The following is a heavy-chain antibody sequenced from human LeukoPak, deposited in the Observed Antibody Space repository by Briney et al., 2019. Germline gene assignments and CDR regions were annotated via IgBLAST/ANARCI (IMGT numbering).Heavy chain of an antibody. J-gene: IGHJ6*02. CDR1: GFTFSNYA. V-gene: IGHV3-30*18. CDR3: AKGSGGSCYSSGDV. CDR2: ISSDGSSK. D-gene: IGHD2-15*01. Sequence: GGSLRLSCAASGFTFSNYAIHRVRQAPGKGLEWVAAISSDGSSKYYAGSVRGRSTISRDKSNNTVSLQMSSLRPEDTAVYYCAKGSGGSCYSSGDVWGQGTTVTVSS.